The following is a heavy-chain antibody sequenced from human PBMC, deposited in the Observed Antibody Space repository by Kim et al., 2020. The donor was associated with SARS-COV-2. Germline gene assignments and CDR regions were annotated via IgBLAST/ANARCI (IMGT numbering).Heavy chain of an antibody. CDR3: ARDRPGSGTLDFDY. V-gene: IGHV3-66*01. J-gene: IGHJ4*01. Sequence: ADSLKGRFLISRDNSKNTLYLKMSSLRAEDTAVYYCARDRPGSGTLDFDYWGQGTLVTVSS. D-gene: IGHD3-10*01.